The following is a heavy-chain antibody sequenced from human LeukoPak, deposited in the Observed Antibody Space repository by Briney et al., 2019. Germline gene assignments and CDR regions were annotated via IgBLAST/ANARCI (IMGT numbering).Heavy chain of an antibody. D-gene: IGHD6-13*01. CDR3: AGNVAAAGPDYFDY. J-gene: IGHJ4*02. Sequence: PSETLSLTCTVSGGSISSYYWSWIRQPPGKGLEWIGYIYYTGSTSYNPSLKSRVTISVDTSKNQFSLKLSSVTAADTAVYYCAGNVAAAGPDYFDYWGQGTLVTVSS. CDR2: IYYTGST. V-gene: IGHV4-59*01. CDR1: GGSISSYY.